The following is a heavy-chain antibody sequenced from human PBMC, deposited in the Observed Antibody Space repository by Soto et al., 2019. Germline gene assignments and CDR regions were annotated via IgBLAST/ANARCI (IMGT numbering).Heavy chain of an antibody. CDR1: GLSFSSYA. CDR2: SSGSGGST. D-gene: IGHD2-2*01. J-gene: IGHJ6*02. V-gene: IGHV3-23*01. Sequence: EVQLLESGGGLVQPGGSLRLSCAASGLSFSSYAMSWVRQAPGKGLEWVSGSSGSGGSTHYADSVKGRFTISRDNSKNTLYLQMNSLRAEDTAVYYCAKGRGDIIIVPAASTSPYYYYGMDVWGQGTTVTVSS. CDR3: AKGRGDIIIVPAASTSPYYYYGMDV.